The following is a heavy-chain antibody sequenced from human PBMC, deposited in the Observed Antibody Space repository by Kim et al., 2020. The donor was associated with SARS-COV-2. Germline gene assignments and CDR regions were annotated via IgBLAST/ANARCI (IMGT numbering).Heavy chain of an antibody. CDR1: GFTFSSYA. V-gene: IGHV3-30-3*01. J-gene: IGHJ6*02. Sequence: GGSLRLSCAASGFTFSSYAMHWVRQAPGKGLEWVAVISYDGSNKYYADSVKGRFTISRDNSKNTLYLQMNSLRAEDTAVYYCARDFLYVLYYYYYGMDVWGQGTTVTVSS. D-gene: IGHD2-8*01. CDR2: ISYDGSNK. CDR3: ARDFLYVLYYYYYGMDV.